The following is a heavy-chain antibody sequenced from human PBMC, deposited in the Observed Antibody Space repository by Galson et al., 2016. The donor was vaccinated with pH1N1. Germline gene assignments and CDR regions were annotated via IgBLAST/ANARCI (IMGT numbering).Heavy chain of an antibody. CDR3: VKQIGGSGAY. Sequence: SLRLSCAASRFTFNTFWMSWVRQAPGKGLEWVANINQDGSKKYYVDSVKGRFTISRDNAKNSVYLQMNSLRVEDAALYYCVKQIGGSGAYWGRGTLVTVSS. V-gene: IGHV3-7*01. CDR1: RFTFNTFW. J-gene: IGHJ4*02. D-gene: IGHD3-16*01. CDR2: INQDGSKK.